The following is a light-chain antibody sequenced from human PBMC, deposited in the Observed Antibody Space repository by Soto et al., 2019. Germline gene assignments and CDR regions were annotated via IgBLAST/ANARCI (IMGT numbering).Light chain of an antibody. V-gene: IGKV3-20*01. CDR1: QRVSSGY. CDR3: QQYGSSPPSST. J-gene: IGKJ5*01. CDR2: GAS. Sequence: EILMTQSPATLSVSPGERATLSCRASQRVSSGYLAWYQQKPGQAPRLLIYGASNRATDIPDRFSDRGSGTDFTLTISRLEPEDFAVYYCQQYGSSPPSSTFGQGTRLEIK.